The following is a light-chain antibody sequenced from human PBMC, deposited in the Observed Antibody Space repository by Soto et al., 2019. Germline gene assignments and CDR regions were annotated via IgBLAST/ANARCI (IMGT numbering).Light chain of an antibody. CDR3: QQYGDLPPT. V-gene: IGKV3-20*01. J-gene: IGKJ1*01. Sequence: EIVLTQSPDTLSLSPGERATLSCRASQSVTYDQLACYRQKPGQAPRLLIYGASSRAAGIPDRFSGSGAGTDLTLTLSRLETEDFVVYHCQQYGDLPPTFGQGTKVEIK. CDR2: GAS. CDR1: QSVTYDQ.